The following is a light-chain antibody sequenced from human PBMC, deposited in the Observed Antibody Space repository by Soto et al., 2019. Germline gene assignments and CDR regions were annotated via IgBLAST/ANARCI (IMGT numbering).Light chain of an antibody. CDR3: QVWDSSSDHYV. CDR1: NIGSKS. J-gene: IGLJ1*01. CDR2: DET. Sequence: SYVLTQPPSVSVAPGQTARITCGGDNIGSKSVHWYQQKTGQAPVLVVYDETERPSGIPERFSGSSSGNTATLTVSRVEAGDEADYYCQVWDSSSDHYVFGTGTKVTVL. V-gene: IGLV3-21*02.